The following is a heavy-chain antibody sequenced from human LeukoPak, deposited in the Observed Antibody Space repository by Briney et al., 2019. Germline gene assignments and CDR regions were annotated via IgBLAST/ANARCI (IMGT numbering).Heavy chain of an antibody. D-gene: IGHD3-3*01. CDR2: FDPEDGET. CDR3: ATKSHRTYYDFWSGYPYYYYYGMDV. Sequence: ASVKVSCKVSGYTLTELSMHWVRQAPGKGLEWMGGFDPEDGETIYAQKFQGRVTMTEDTSTDTAYTELSSLRSEDTAVYYCATKSHRTYYDFWSGYPYYYYYGMDVWGQGTTVTVSS. CDR1: GYTLTELS. J-gene: IGHJ6*01. V-gene: IGHV1-24*01.